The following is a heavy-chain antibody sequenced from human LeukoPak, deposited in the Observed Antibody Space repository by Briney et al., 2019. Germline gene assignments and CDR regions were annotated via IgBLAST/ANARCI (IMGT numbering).Heavy chain of an antibody. CDR1: GFTFSSYA. J-gene: IGHJ6*03. V-gene: IGHV3-30*04. CDR2: ISYDGSNK. CDR3: ARLYYDFWLGYYYYMDV. D-gene: IGHD3-3*01. Sequence: GGSLRLSCAASGFTFSSYAMHWVRQAPGKGLEWVAVISYDGSNKYYADSVKGRFTISRDNAKNTLYLQMNSLRAEDTAVYYCARLYYDFWLGYYYYMDVWGKGTTVTVSS.